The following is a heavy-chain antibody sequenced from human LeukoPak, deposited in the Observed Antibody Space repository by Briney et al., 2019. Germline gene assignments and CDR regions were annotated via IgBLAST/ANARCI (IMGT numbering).Heavy chain of an antibody. D-gene: IGHD3-16*01. Sequence: PGGSLRLSCAASEFSVGSNYMTWVRQAPGKGLEWVSLIYSGGSTYYADSVKGRFTISRDNSKNTLYLQMNSLRAEDTAVYYCAKDGGSLGEVRDWGQGTLVTVSS. CDR1: EFSVGSNY. J-gene: IGHJ4*02. CDR3: AKDGGSLGEVRD. CDR2: IYSGGST. V-gene: IGHV3-66*01.